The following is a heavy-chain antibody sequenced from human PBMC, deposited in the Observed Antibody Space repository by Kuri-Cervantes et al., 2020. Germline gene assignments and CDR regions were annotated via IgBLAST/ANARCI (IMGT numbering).Heavy chain of an antibody. J-gene: IGHJ4*02. D-gene: IGHD3/OR15-3a*01. Sequence: GGSLRLSCAASGFTFSSYAMHWVRQAPGKGLEWVAVISYDGSNKYYADSVKGRFTISRDNAKNSLYLQMNSLRAEDTAVYYCARDLGWTFDYWGQGTLVTVSS. CDR3: ARDLGWTFDY. CDR2: ISYDGSNK. CDR1: GFTFSSYA. V-gene: IGHV3-30*07.